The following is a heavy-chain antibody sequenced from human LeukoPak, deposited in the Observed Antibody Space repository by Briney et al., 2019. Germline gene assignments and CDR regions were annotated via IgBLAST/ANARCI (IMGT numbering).Heavy chain of an antibody. D-gene: IGHD3-16*01. Sequence: GGSLRLSCAASGFTFSNAWMSWVRQAPGKGLEWVGRIKSKPAGGTIDYAAPVKGRFTISRDDSKNTLYLQMNSLKTEDTAVYYCTTVIGFWGSFDWGQGTLVTVSS. CDR3: TTVIGFWGSFD. J-gene: IGHJ4*02. CDR1: GFTFSNAW. V-gene: IGHV3-15*01. CDR2: IKSKPAGGTI.